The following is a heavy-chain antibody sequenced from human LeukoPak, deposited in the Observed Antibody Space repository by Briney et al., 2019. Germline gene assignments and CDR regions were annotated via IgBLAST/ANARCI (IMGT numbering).Heavy chain of an antibody. CDR1: GGTFSSYA. D-gene: IGHD6-6*01. V-gene: IGHV1-69*06. Sequence: ASVKVSCKASGGTFSSYAISWVRQAPGQGLEWMGGIIPIFGTANYAQKFQGRVTITADKSTSTAYMELSSLRSEDTAVYYCARVPSSSSSRHYYYMDVWGKGTTVTVSS. J-gene: IGHJ6*03. CDR3: ARVPSSSSSRHYYYMDV. CDR2: IIPIFGTA.